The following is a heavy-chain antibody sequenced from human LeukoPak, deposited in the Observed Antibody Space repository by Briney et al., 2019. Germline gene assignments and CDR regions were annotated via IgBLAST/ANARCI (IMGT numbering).Heavy chain of an antibody. D-gene: IGHD2-15*01. CDR1: GGSISSGDYY. CDR3: ARGRGRRSGPILIRSAFDI. CDR2: IYYSGST. V-gene: IGHV4-30-4*01. J-gene: IGHJ3*02. Sequence: PSQTLSLTCTVSGGSISSGDYYWSWIRQPPGKGLEWIGYIYYSGSTYYNPSLKSRVTISVDTSKNQFSLKLSSVTAADTAVYYCARGRGRRSGPILIRSAFDIWGQGTMVTVSS.